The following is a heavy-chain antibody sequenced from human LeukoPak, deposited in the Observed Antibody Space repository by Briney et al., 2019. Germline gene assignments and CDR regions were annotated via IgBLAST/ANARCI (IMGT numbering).Heavy chain of an antibody. CDR2: IIPIFGTA. CDR3: ARDSSTYYYDSSGYYYLDDAFDI. D-gene: IGHD3-22*01. CDR1: GYTFTSYA. J-gene: IGHJ3*02. Sequence: SVKVSCKASGYTFTSYAISRVRQAPGQGLEWMGGIIPIFGTANYAQRFQGRVTITTDESTSTAYMELSSLRSEDTAVYYCARDSSTYYYDSSGYYYLDDAFDIWGQGTMVTASS. V-gene: IGHV1-69*05.